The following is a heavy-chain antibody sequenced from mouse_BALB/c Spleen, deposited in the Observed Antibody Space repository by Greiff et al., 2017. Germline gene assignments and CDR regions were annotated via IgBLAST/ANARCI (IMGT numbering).Heavy chain of an antibody. V-gene: IGHV5-17*02. CDR2: ISRGSSTI. CDR1: GFTFSSFG. D-gene: IGHD2-9*01. CDR3: ARSYYGYDGDY. J-gene: IGHJ2*01. Sequence: EVQGVESGGGLVQPGGSRKLSCAASGFTFSSFGMHWVRQAPEKGLEWVAYISRGSSTIYYADTVKGRFTISRDNPKNTLFLQMTSLRSEDTAMYYCARSYYGYDGDYWGQGTTLTVSS.